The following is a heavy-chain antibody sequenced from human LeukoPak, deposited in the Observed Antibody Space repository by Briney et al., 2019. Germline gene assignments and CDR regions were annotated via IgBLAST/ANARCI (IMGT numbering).Heavy chain of an antibody. CDR1: GFTFSSYG. J-gene: IGHJ4*02. CDR3: AKDLVRGISHWFFDY. Sequence: PGGSLRLSCAASGFTFSSYGIHWVRQAPGKGLEGVSFIRYDGSTKYYADSVKGRFTISRDNSKNTLYLQMNSLRAEDTAVYYCAKDLVRGISHWFFDYWGQGTLVTVSS. V-gene: IGHV3-30*02. D-gene: IGHD3-10*01. CDR2: IRYDGSTK.